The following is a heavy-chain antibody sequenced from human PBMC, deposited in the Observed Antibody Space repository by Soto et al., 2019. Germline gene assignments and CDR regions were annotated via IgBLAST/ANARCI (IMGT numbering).Heavy chain of an antibody. CDR2: IYHSGST. D-gene: IGHD3-10*01. V-gene: IGHV4-4*02. J-gene: IGHJ4*02. Sequence: SETLSLTCAVSSGSISSDNWWSWVRQPPGKGLEWIGEIYHSGSTHYNPSLKSRVTMSVDKSKNLFSLQLSSVTAADTAVYYCAGSGYYSFDYWGQGALVTVS. CDR1: SGSISSDNW. CDR3: AGSGYYSFDY.